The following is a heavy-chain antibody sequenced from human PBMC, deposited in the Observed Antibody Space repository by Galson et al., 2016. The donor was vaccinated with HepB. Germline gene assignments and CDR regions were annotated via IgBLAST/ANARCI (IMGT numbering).Heavy chain of an antibody. D-gene: IGHD6-13*01. J-gene: IGHJ4*02. CDR1: GFSLSTSGVG. V-gene: IGHV2-5*02. CDR2: IYWDDDK. Sequence: PALVKPTQTLTLTCTFSGFSLSTSGVGVGWIRQPPGKALEWLALIYWDDDKRYSPSLKSRLTITKDTSKNQVVLTMTNMDPVDTATYYCARSLYGSNSPSYFDSWGQGTLVTVSS. CDR3: ARSLYGSNSPSYFDS.